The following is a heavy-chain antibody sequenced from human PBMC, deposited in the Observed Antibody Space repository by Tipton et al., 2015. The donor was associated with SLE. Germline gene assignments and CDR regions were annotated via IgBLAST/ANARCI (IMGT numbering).Heavy chain of an antibody. V-gene: IGHV4-31*03. CDR3: ARRLPHWFDP. D-gene: IGHD4-11*01. J-gene: IGHJ5*02. CDR1: GGSISSGGYY. Sequence: TLSLTCTFSGGSISSGGYYWSWIRQHPGKGLEWIGYIYYSGSTYYNPSLKSRVTISVDTSKNQFSLKLSSVTDADTAVYYCARRLPHWFDPWGQGTLVTVSS. CDR2: IYYSGST.